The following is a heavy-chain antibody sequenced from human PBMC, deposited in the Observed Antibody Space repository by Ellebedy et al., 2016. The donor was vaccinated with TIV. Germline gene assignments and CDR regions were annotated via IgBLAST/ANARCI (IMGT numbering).Heavy chain of an antibody. Sequence: SVKVSXKASGGTFSSYAISWVRQAPGQGLEWMGGIIPIFGTANYAQKFQGRVTITADKSTSTAYMELSSLRSEDTAVYYCARGHAQGYYYGMDVWGQGTTVTVSS. CDR2: IIPIFGTA. CDR3: ARGHAQGYYYGMDV. CDR1: GGTFSSYA. V-gene: IGHV1-69*06. J-gene: IGHJ6*02.